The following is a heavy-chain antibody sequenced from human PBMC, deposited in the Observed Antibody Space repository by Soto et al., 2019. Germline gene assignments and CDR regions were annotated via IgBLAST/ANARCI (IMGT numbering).Heavy chain of an antibody. J-gene: IGHJ6*04. D-gene: IGHD2-21*01. CDR2: INKDGSEK. Sequence: EVQVVESGGGLVQPGGSLRLSCAASGFTFTSYWMTWVRQAPGRGLEWVANINKDGSEKSYVDSVKGRFTISRDNAKSSLYLQMNSLRADDTVVYYCVREIASRLWGKGTTVSVSS. CDR1: GFTFTSYW. CDR3: VREIASRL. V-gene: IGHV3-7*01.